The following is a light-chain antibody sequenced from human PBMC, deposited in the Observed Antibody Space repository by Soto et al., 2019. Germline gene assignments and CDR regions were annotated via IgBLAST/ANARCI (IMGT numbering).Light chain of an antibody. Sequence: QSVLTQPPSASGTPGQRVTISCFGSSSNIGSNTVNWYQQLPGTAPRLLIYGNNQRPSGVPDRFSGSKSGTSAFLAISGLQSEDEADYYCAAWDDSLTAYVFGTGTKLTVL. CDR2: GNN. CDR1: SSNIGSNT. V-gene: IGLV1-44*01. J-gene: IGLJ1*01. CDR3: AAWDDSLTAYV.